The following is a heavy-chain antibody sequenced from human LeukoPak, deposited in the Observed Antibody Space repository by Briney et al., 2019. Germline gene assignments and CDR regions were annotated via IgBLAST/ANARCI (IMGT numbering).Heavy chain of an antibody. Sequence: GGSLRLSCAASGFTFSSYEMNWVRQAPGKGLEWVSYIDSGRGSSRKYADSVKGRFTISRDNAKNSLYLQMNSLRVEDTAVYYCARDWFHAIDYWGQGTLVTVSS. CDR2: IDSGRGSSR. CDR3: ARDWFHAIDY. D-gene: IGHD2/OR15-2a*01. CDR1: GFTFSSYE. V-gene: IGHV3-48*03. J-gene: IGHJ4*02.